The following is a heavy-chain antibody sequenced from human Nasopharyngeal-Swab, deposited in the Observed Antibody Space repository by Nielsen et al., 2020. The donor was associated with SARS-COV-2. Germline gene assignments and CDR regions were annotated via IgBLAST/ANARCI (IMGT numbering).Heavy chain of an antibody. D-gene: IGHD6-6*01. Sequence: SETLSLTCTVSGDSISRYYWTWIRQPPGKGLEWIGYIYYTGSTNYNLSLKGRVTILLDTPKNQFSLKLTSVTAADTAGEDGEREKGRFGWSSSSGDPFDIWGQGTMVTVSS. CDR1: GDSISRYY. CDR2: IYYTGST. J-gene: IGHJ3*02. V-gene: IGHV4-59*01. CDR3: EREKGRFGWSSSSGDPFDI.